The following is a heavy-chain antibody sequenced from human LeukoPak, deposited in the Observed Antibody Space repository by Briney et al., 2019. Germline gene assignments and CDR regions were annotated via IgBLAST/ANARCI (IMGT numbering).Heavy chain of an antibody. Sequence: GESLKISCKGSGYRFSSFWIGWVRQMPGKGLEWMGIISPGDSDTRYSPSFQGQVTISADKSISTAFLQWSSLKASDTAMYYCASSSSYGSGSYYLSFDYWGQGTLVTVSS. V-gene: IGHV5-51*01. D-gene: IGHD3-10*01. J-gene: IGHJ4*02. CDR2: ISPGDSDT. CDR1: GYRFSSFW. CDR3: ASSSSYGSGSYYLSFDY.